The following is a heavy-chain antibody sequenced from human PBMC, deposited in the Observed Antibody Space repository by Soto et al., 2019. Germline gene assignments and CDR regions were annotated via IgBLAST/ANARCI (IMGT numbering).Heavy chain of an antibody. V-gene: IGHV1-69*02. CDR1: GDTFSSYT. Sequence: QVHLVQSGVEVKKPGSSVKVSCKASGDTFSSYTINWVRQAPGLGLEWMGRVIPMLSMSNYALKFQGRVTMAAGRTTNIALMGTSNPESEEPAPYYWAGSYGLGRRAFDYWGQGALVTVSS. CDR2: VIPMLSMS. J-gene: IGHJ4*02. CDR3: AGSYGLGRRAFDY. D-gene: IGHD3-10*01.